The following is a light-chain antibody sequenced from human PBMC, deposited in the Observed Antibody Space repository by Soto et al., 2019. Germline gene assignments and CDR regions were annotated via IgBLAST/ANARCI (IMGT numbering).Light chain of an antibody. V-gene: IGKV1-39*01. CDR1: RAINNY. Sequence: IPMTQSPSSLSASVGDRVTLTCRTSRAINNYVNWYQHHPGRVPKLLISSASILQAGVPSRFSAGGSGTHFALTISNLQPEDVATSYCQQSYSTPPNFGQRTKVDIK. CDR3: QQSYSTPPN. CDR2: SAS. J-gene: IGKJ2*01.